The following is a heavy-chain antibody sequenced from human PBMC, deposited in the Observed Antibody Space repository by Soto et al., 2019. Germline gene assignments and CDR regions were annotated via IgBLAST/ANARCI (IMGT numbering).Heavy chain of an antibody. CDR1: GFTFSSYG. Sequence: PGGSLRLSCAASGFTFSSYGMHWVRQAPGKGLEWVAVIWYDGSNKYYADSVKGRFTISRDNSKNTLYLQMNSLRAEDTAVYYCARDGDTPGGASVAAPSSGYYYYGMDVWGQGTTVTVSS. CDR2: IWYDGSNK. D-gene: IGHD6-19*01. J-gene: IGHJ6*02. CDR3: ARDGDTPGGASVAAPSSGYYYYGMDV. V-gene: IGHV3-33*01.